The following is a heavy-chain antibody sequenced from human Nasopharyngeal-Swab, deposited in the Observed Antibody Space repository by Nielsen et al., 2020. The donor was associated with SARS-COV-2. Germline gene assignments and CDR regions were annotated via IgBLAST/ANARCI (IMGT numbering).Heavy chain of an antibody. CDR3: AKDLRGPYFF. CDR1: GYSFRTYG. Sequence: GGSLRLSCVASGYSFRTYGMTWVRQAPGKGLEWVAAISGSGDISGSGGSTYYADSVKGRFTISGDNSKNTLSLQMNSLRAEDTAVYYCAKDLRGPYFFWGQGTLVTVSS. V-gene: IGHV3-23*01. J-gene: IGHJ4*02. CDR2: ISGSGDISGSGGST. D-gene: IGHD2/OR15-2a*01.